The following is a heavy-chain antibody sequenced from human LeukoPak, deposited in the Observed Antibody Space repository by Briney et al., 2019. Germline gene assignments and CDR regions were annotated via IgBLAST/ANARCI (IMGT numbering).Heavy chain of an antibody. Sequence: SETLSLTCAVYGGSFSGYYWSWIRQPPGKGLEWIGSIYYSGSTYYNPSLKSRVTISVDTSKNQFSLKLSSVTAADTAVYYCARPGGFGYYDSSGYRYWGQGTLVTVSS. J-gene: IGHJ4*02. D-gene: IGHD3-22*01. CDR2: IYYSGST. CDR1: GGSFSGYY. CDR3: ARPGGFGYYDSSGYRY. V-gene: IGHV4-34*01.